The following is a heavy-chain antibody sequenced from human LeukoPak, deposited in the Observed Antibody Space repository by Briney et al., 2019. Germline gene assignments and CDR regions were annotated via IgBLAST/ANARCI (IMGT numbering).Heavy chain of an antibody. CDR1: GFTFSNYW. Sequence: GGSLRLSCVASGFTFSNYWMSWVRQAPGKGLEWVANIKQGESERYYVDSVKGRFIISRDNAKNSLYLQMNSLRADDTALCYCARGGQGSSGPTDYWGQGTLVTVSS. CDR2: IKQGESER. V-gene: IGHV3-7*01. D-gene: IGHD6-19*01. J-gene: IGHJ4*02. CDR3: ARGGQGSSGPTDY.